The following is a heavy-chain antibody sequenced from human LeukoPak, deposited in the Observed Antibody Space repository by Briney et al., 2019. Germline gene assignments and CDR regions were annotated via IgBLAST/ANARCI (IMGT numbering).Heavy chain of an antibody. J-gene: IGHJ5*02. Sequence: SETLSLTCAVYGGSFSGYYWSWIRQPPGKGLEWIGEINHSGSTNYNPSLKSRVTISVDTSKNQFSLKLSSVTAADTAVYYCARDTYPQTTVTPRRLNWFDPWGQGTLVTVSS. D-gene: IGHD4-17*01. CDR1: GGSFSGYY. V-gene: IGHV4-34*01. CDR2: INHSGST. CDR3: ARDTYPQTTVTPRRLNWFDP.